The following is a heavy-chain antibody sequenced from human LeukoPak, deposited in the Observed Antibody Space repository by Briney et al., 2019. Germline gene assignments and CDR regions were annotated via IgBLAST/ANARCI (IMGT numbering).Heavy chain of an antibody. CDR2: IIPIFGTA. Sequence: ASVKVSCKASGGTFSSYAISWVRQAPGQGLEWMGGIIPIFGTANYAQKFQGRVTITTDESTSTAYMELSSLRSEDTAVYYCARERLTTTGTTDDAFDIWGQGTMVTVSS. CDR3: ARERLTTTGTTDDAFDI. J-gene: IGHJ3*02. CDR1: GGTFSSYA. D-gene: IGHD1-7*01. V-gene: IGHV1-69*05.